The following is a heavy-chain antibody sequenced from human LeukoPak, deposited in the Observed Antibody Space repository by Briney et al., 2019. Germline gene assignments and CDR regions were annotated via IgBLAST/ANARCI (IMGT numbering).Heavy chain of an antibody. D-gene: IGHD2-15*01. CDR1: GGSIGTYY. Sequence: PSETLSLTCPVSGGSIGTYYWSWIRQPPGKGLEWIGYISYRGSTNYNPSLKSRVTISVDTSKNQFSLKLTSVTAADTAVYFCVSLPFCSGGSCYTGDYWGQGTLVTVSS. CDR2: ISYRGST. CDR3: VSLPFCSGGSCYTGDY. V-gene: IGHV4-59*01. J-gene: IGHJ4*02.